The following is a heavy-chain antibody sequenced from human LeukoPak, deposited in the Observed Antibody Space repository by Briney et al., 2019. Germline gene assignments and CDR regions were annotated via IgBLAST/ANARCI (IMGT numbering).Heavy chain of an antibody. CDR1: GFTFSSYS. CDR3: ASPLAGVLWGAPYYFDY. D-gene: IGHD1-26*01. V-gene: IGHV3-21*01. Sequence: GGSLRLSCAASGFTFSSYSMNWVRQAPGKGLEWVSSISSSSSYIYYADSVKGRFTISRDNAKNSLYLQMNSLRAEDTAVYYCASPLAGVLWGAPYYFDYWGQGTLVTVSS. J-gene: IGHJ4*02. CDR2: ISSSSSYI.